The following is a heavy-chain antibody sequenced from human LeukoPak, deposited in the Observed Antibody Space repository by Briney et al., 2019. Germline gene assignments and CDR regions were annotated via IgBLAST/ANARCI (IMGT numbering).Heavy chain of an antibody. J-gene: IGHJ4*01. V-gene: IGHV4-4*07. D-gene: IGHD3-22*01. CDR1: GGSISSYY. CDR2: IYTSGST. CDR3: ARANFPYDSSGYYFDY. Sequence: SETLSLTCTVSGGSISSYYWSWIRQPAGKGLEWIGRIYTSGSTNYNPSLKSRVTMSVDTSKNQFSLKLSSVTAADTAVYYCARANFPYDSSGYYFDYWGQEPWSPSPQ.